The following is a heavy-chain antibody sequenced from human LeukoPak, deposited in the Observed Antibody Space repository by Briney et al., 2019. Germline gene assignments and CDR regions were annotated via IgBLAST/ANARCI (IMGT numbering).Heavy chain of an antibody. CDR2: VNPNSGGT. Sequence: ASVKVSCKASGYTFTGYYMHWVQQAPGQGLGWMGWVNPNSGGTNYAQKFQGRVTMTRDTSISTAYMELSRLRSDDTAVYYCARGPYYGSGSPLIYWGQGTLVTVS. D-gene: IGHD3-10*01. V-gene: IGHV1-2*02. CDR1: GYTFTGYY. J-gene: IGHJ4*02. CDR3: ARGPYYGSGSPLIY.